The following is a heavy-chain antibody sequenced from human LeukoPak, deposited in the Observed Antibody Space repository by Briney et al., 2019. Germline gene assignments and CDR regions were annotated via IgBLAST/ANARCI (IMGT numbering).Heavy chain of an antibody. J-gene: IGHJ4*03. D-gene: IGHD1-26*01. CDR3: ASLSTSGSPDY. Sequence: GGSLRLSCAASGFTFSSYNMNWVRQAPGKGLEWVSYVTSSSSAIYYADSVKGRFTISRDNAKNSLYLQMKSLRAEDTAVYYCASLSTSGSPDYWGQGATVTVSS. CDR1: GFTFSSYN. CDR2: VTSSSSAI. V-gene: IGHV3-48*01.